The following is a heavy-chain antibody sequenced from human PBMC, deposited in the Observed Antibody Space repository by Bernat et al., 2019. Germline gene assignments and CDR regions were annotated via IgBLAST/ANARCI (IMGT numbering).Heavy chain of an antibody. D-gene: IGHD4-17*01. V-gene: IGHV3-11*06. CDR3: ARDGTDTVNDY. Sequence: QVQLVESGGGLVKPGGSLRPSCAASGFTFSDYYMSWIRQAPGKGLEWVSYISSSSSYTNYADYVKRRFTISRDNAKNSLYLQMNSLRAEDTAVYYCARDGTDTVNDYWGQGTLVTVSS. CDR1: GFTFSDYY. CDR2: ISSSSSYT. J-gene: IGHJ4*02.